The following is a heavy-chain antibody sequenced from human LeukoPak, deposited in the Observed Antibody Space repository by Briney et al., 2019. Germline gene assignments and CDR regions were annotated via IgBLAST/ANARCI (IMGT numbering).Heavy chain of an antibody. V-gene: IGHV4-59*08. CDR3: ARLLPGTDEGDAFDI. Sequence: SETLSLTCTVSGGSISSYYWSWIRQPRGKGLEWIGYIYYSGSTNYNPSLKSRVTISVDTSKNQFSLKLSSVTAADTAVYYCARLLPGTDEGDAFDIWGQGTMVTVSS. CDR1: GGSISSYY. CDR2: IYYSGST. D-gene: IGHD1-1*01. J-gene: IGHJ3*02.